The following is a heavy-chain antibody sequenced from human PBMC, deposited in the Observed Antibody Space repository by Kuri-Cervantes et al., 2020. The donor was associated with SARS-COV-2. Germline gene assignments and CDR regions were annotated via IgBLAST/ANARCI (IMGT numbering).Heavy chain of an antibody. CDR1: GGTFSSYA. Sequence: ASVKVSCKASGGTFSSYAISWVRQAPGQGLEWMGIINPSGGSTTYAQKFQGRITMTRDTSTSTVYMELSSLGSEDTALYYCVRDIDYWGQGTPVTVSS. CDR2: INPSGGST. CDR3: VRDIDY. V-gene: IGHV1-46*01. J-gene: IGHJ4*02.